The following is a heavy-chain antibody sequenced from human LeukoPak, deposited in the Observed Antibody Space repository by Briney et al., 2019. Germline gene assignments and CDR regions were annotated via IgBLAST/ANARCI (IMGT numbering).Heavy chain of an antibody. CDR3: AKDLGSIVARRPFDY. D-gene: IGHD6-6*01. CDR2: ISASGGST. CDR1: GFTFRSYA. Sequence: GGSLRLSCAASGFTFRSYAMTWVRQAPGKGLEWVSGISASGGSTYYTDSVKGRFTISRDNSKNTLYLQMNSLRAEDTAVYYCAKDLGSIVARRPFDYWGQGTLVTVSS. V-gene: IGHV3-23*01. J-gene: IGHJ4*02.